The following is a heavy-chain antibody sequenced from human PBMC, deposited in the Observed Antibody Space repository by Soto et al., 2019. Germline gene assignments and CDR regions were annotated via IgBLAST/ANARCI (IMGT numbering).Heavy chain of an antibody. J-gene: IGHJ3*02. CDR3: ARGAGDIVVVVAATGDDAFDI. CDR1: GYTFTSYG. CDR2: ISAYNGNT. D-gene: IGHD2-15*01. V-gene: IGHV1-18*01. Sequence: ASVKVSCKASGYTFTSYGISWVRQAPGQGLEWMGWISAYNGNTNYAQKLQGRVTMTTDTSTSTAYMELRSLRSDDTAVYYCARGAGDIVVVVAATGDDAFDIWGQGTMVNVSS.